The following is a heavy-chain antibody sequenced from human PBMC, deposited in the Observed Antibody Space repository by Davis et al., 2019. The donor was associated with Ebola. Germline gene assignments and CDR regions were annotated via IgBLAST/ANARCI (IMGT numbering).Heavy chain of an antibody. D-gene: IGHD3-22*01. Sequence: SETLSLTCAVSGVSISSSNRWSWVRQPPGKGLEWIGEIYHSGSTNYNPSLKSRVTISLDKSKNQFSLKLSSVTAADTAVYYCARAEWSDYYDSSGYFRHWGQGTLVTVSS. CDR1: GVSISSSNR. CDR2: IYHSGST. J-gene: IGHJ1*01. V-gene: IGHV4-4*02. CDR3: ARAEWSDYYDSSGYFRH.